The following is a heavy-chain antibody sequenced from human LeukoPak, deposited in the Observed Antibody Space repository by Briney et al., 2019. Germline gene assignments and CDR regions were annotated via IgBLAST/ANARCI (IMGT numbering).Heavy chain of an antibody. J-gene: IGHJ6*02. Sequence: ASVKVSWKVSGYTLTELSMHWVRQAPGKGLEWMGGFDPEDGETIYAQKFQGRVTMTEDTSTDTAYMELSSLRSEDTAVYYCATDCSGGSCYSRYYGMDVWGQGTTVTVSS. CDR1: GYTLTELS. D-gene: IGHD2-15*01. CDR2: FDPEDGET. CDR3: ATDCSGGSCYSRYYGMDV. V-gene: IGHV1-24*01.